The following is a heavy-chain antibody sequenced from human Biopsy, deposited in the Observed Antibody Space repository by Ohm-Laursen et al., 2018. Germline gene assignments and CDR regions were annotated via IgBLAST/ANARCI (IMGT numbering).Heavy chain of an antibody. D-gene: IGHD6-25*01. J-gene: IGHJ4*02. Sequence: ASVKVSCKASGYKFTSYGMSWVRQAPGQGFEWMGRISGYNGNANYAQKFQGRITMTIDAATSTGYMDLRSLKSDDTAVYYCARIAAAGWDDYWGQGTLVTVSS. CDR1: GYKFTSYG. CDR3: ARIAAAGWDDY. V-gene: IGHV1-18*01. CDR2: ISGYNGNA.